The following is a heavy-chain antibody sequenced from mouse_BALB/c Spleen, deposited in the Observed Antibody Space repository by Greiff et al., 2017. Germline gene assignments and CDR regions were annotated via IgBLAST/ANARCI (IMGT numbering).Heavy chain of an antibody. V-gene: IGHV1-9*01. CDR3: ARSGGHYYAMDY. CDR2: ILPGSGST. D-gene: IGHD3-1*01. J-gene: IGHJ4*01. CDR1: GYTFSSYW. Sequence: VQLQQSGAELMKPGASVKISCKATGYTFSSYWIEWVKQRPGHGLEWIGEILPGSGSTNYNEKFKGKATFTADTSSNTAYMQLSSLTSEDSAVYYCARSGGHYYAMDYWGQGTSVTVSS.